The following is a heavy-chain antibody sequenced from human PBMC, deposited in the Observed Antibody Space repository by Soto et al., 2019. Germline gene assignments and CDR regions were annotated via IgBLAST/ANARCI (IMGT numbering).Heavy chain of an antibody. Sequence: QVQLQESGPGLVKPSETLSLTCAVSGGSLSSYFWSWIRQPPGKGLESIGYFYYSGSTNYNPSLKSRVTISVDTSKNQFSLNLSSVTAADTAVSYCARGVKYFRDYDFYYRDVWGKGTTVTVSS. CDR1: GGSLSSYF. D-gene: IGHD3-9*01. CDR2: FYYSGST. J-gene: IGHJ6*03. V-gene: IGHV4-59*01. CDR3: ARGVKYFRDYDFYYRDV.